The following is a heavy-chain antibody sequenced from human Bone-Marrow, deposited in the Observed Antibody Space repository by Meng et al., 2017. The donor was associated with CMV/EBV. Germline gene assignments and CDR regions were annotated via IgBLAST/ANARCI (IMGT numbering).Heavy chain of an antibody. J-gene: IGHJ6*02. CDR1: GFTFSSYA. CDR3: ARSLIVRGVGYYGMDV. CDR2: ISGSGGST. Sequence: GESLKISCAASGFTFSSYAMSWVRQAPGKGLEWVSAISGSGGSTYYADSVKGRFTISRDNSKNTLYLQMNSLRAEDTAVYYCARSLIVRGVGYYGMDVWGQGTTVTVS. V-gene: IGHV3-23*01. D-gene: IGHD3-10*01.